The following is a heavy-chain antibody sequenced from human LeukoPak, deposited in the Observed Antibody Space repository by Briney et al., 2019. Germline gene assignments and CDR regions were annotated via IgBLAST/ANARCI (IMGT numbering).Heavy chain of an antibody. CDR1: GFTFSSYA. CDR2: ISGSGGST. Sequence: PGGSLRLSCAASGFTFSSYAMSWVRQAPGKGLEWVPAISGSGGSTYYADSVKGRFTISRDNSKNTLYLQMNSLRVEDTAVYYCAKDRNYDSSGTFDYWGQGTLVTVSS. D-gene: IGHD3-22*01. V-gene: IGHV3-23*01. CDR3: AKDRNYDSSGTFDY. J-gene: IGHJ4*02.